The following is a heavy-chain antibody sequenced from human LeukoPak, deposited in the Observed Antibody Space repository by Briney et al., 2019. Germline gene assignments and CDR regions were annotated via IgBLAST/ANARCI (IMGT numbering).Heavy chain of an antibody. CDR3: ARDRRTLHGAADY. D-gene: IGHD4-11*01. J-gene: IGHJ4*02. Sequence: GRSLRLSCAASGFTFSSYAMHWVRQAPGKGLEWVAVISYDGSNKYYADSVKGRFTISRDNSKNTLYPQMNSLRAEDTAVYYCARDRRTLHGAADYWGQGTLVTVSS. CDR2: ISYDGSNK. CDR1: GFTFSSYA. V-gene: IGHV3-30*04.